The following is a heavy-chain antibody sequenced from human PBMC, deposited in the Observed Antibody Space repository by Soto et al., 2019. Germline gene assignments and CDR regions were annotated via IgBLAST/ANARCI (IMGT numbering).Heavy chain of an antibody. J-gene: IGHJ5*02. Sequence: EVQLVETGGGLIQPGGSLRLSCAASGFTVSSNYMTWVSQAPGKGLEWVSFIYSGGNTFYADSVKGRFTISRDNSKNTLYLQLNSLRAEDTAVYYCARAYSSSSWFDPWGQGTLVTVSS. CDR3: ARAYSSSSWFDP. CDR2: IYSGGNT. CDR1: GFTVSSNY. D-gene: IGHD6-6*01. V-gene: IGHV3-53*02.